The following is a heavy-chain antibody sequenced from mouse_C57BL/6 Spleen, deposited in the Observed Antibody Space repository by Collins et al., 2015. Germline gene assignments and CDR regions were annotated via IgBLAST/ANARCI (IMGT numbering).Heavy chain of an antibody. D-gene: IGHD1-1*01. CDR1: GYTFTSYW. CDR3: AREGLYYYGSRDVMDY. V-gene: IGHV1-53*01. CDR2: INPSNGGT. J-gene: IGHJ4*01. Sequence: QVQLRQPGTELVKPGASVKLSCKASGYTFTSYWMHWVKQRPGQGLEWIGNINPSNGGTNYNEKFKSKVTLTVDKSSSTAYMQLSSLTSEDSAVYYCAREGLYYYGSRDVMDYWGQGTSVTVSS.